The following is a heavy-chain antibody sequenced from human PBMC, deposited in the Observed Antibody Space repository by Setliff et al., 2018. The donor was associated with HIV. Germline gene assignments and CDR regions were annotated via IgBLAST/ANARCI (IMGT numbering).Heavy chain of an antibody. CDR1: GFTFSSYA. J-gene: IGHJ4*02. Sequence: QSGGSLRLSCAASGFTFSSYAMTWVRQAPGKGVEWVSGISWNSGSIGYADSVKGRFTISRDNAKNSLYLQMNSLRAEDTALYYCAKGGYGSGSYKYFDYWGQGTLVTVSS. CDR3: AKGGYGSGSYKYFDY. CDR2: ISWNSGSI. D-gene: IGHD3-10*01. V-gene: IGHV3-9*01.